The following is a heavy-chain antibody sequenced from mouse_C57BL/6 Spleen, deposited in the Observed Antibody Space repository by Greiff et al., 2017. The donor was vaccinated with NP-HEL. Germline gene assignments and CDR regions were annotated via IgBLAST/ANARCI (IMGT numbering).Heavy chain of an antibody. CDR2: SRNKANDYTT. Sequence: EVKLMESGGGLVQSGRSLRLSCATSGFTFSDFYMEWVRQAPGKGLEWIAASRNKANDYTTEYSASVKGRFIVSRDTSQSILYLQMNALRAEDTAIYYCARDDGNYYWYFDVWGTGTTVTVSS. D-gene: IGHD2-1*01. CDR3: ARDDGNYYWYFDV. CDR1: GFTFSDFY. J-gene: IGHJ1*03. V-gene: IGHV7-1*01.